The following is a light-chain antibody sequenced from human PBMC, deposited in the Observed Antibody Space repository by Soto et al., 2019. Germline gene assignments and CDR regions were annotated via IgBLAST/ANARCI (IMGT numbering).Light chain of an antibody. CDR1: QGIGNY. V-gene: IGKV1-27*01. J-gene: IGKJ1*01. Sequence: DIQMTQSPSSLSASLGDRVTITCRASQGIGNYLAWYQLQPGKVPKLLIYAASTLQSGVPSRFSGSGSGTDFTLTISSLQHEDVATYFCKKYNSAPRTFGQGTKVEI. CDR3: KKYNSAPRT. CDR2: AAS.